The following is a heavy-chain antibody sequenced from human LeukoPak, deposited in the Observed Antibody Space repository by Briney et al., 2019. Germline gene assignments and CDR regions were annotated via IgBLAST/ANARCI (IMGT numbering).Heavy chain of an antibody. D-gene: IGHD2-8*01. J-gene: IGHJ4*02. Sequence: ASVKVSCKASGYTFTGYYMHWVRQAPGQGLEWMGIINPSGGSTSYAQKFQGRVTMTRDMSTSTVYMELSSLRSEDTAVYYCARVIGTQGSISMLSFDYWGQGTLVTVSS. CDR2: INPSGGST. CDR3: ARVIGTQGSISMLSFDY. CDR1: GYTFTGYY. V-gene: IGHV1-46*01.